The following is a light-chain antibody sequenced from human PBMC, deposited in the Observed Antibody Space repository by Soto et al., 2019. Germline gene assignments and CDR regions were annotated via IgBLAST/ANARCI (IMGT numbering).Light chain of an antibody. CDR2: DAS. CDR1: QSVSSY. J-gene: IGKJ5*01. CDR3: QHRSNWPLIT. V-gene: IGKV3-11*01. Sequence: EIVLTQSPATLSWSPGERATLSCRASQSVSSYLAWYQQKPGQAPRLLIYDASNRATGIPARFSGSGSGTDFTLTISSLESEDFAVYYCQHRSNWPLITFGQGTRLEIK.